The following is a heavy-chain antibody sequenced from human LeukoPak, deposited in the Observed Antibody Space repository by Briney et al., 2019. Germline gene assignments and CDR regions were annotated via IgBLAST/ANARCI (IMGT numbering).Heavy chain of an antibody. CDR1: GGTFSSYA. Sequence: GSSVKVSRKASGGTFSSYAISWVRQAPGQGLEWMGEIIPIFGTANYAQKFQGRVTITADESTSTAYMELSSLRSEDTAVYYCARGLGSGSYYGYWGQGTLVTVSS. D-gene: IGHD1-26*01. J-gene: IGHJ4*02. V-gene: IGHV1-69*01. CDR2: IIPIFGTA. CDR3: ARGLGSGSYYGY.